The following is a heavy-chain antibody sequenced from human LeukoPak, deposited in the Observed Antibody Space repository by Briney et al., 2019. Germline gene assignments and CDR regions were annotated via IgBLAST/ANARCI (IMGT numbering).Heavy chain of an antibody. CDR2: IYSSGST. V-gene: IGHV4-59*01. CDR1: GGSISSYY. D-gene: IGHD5-24*01. J-gene: IGHJ6*02. CDR3: ARDRRDGYKFYYDYYGMDV. Sequence: PQTLSLTCPVSGGSISSYYWSWIRQPPGNGLEWNGYIYSSGSTNYNPSLKSRATISVDTSKNQFSLKVSSVTAADTAVYYCARDRRDGYKFYYDYYGMDVWGQGTTVTVSS.